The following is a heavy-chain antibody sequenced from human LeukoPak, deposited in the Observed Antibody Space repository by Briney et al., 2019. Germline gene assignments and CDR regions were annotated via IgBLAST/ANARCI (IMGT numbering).Heavy chain of an antibody. CDR3: ARHTPDHWGSGGSPNWFDP. CDR2: IYYSGST. CDR1: GFTFSSYA. D-gene: IGHD2-15*01. J-gene: IGHJ5*02. Sequence: SGGSLRLSCAASGFTFSSYAMSWIRQPPGKGLEWIGSIYYSGSTYYNPSLKSRVTISVDTSKNQFSLKLSSVTAADTAVYYCARHTPDHWGSGGSPNWFDPWGQGTLVTVSS. V-gene: IGHV4-39*01.